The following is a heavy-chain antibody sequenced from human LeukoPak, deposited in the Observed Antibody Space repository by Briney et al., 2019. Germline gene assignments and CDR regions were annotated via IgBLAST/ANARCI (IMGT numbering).Heavy chain of an antibody. Sequence: SETLSLTCTVSGGSLSSSSYYWGWIRQPPGTGLEWIGSIYYSGSTYYNPSLESRVTISVDTSKNQFSLKLSSVTAADTAVYYCARLPTVTDYYYYYYMDVWGKGTTVTISS. V-gene: IGHV4-39*01. CDR1: GGSLSSSSYY. D-gene: IGHD4-17*01. CDR2: IYYSGST. CDR3: ARLPTVTDYYYYYYMDV. J-gene: IGHJ6*03.